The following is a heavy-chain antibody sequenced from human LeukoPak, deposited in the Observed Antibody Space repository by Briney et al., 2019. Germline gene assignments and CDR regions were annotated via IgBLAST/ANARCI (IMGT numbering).Heavy chain of an antibody. Sequence: GASVKVSCKASGYTFTSYYMHWVRQAPGQGLEWMGWINPNSGGTNYAQKFQGRVTMTRDTSISTAYMELSRLRSDDTAVYYCARTSRGVTYYDILTALNAGGMDVWGQGTTVTVSS. CDR1: GYTFTSYY. CDR2: INPNSGGT. CDR3: ARTSRGVTYYDILTALNAGGMDV. V-gene: IGHV1-2*02. J-gene: IGHJ6*02. D-gene: IGHD3-9*01.